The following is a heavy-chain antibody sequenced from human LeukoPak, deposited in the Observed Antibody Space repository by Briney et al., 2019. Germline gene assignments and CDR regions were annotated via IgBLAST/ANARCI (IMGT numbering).Heavy chain of an antibody. Sequence: PGGSLRLSCAASGFTVSSNYMSWVRQAPGKGLEWVSVIYSGGSTYYADSVKGRFTISRDNSKNTLYLQMNSLRAEDTAVYYCTTRVPLDYWGQGTWAPSPQ. CDR1: GFTVSSNY. V-gene: IGHV3-66*01. CDR2: IYSGGST. J-gene: IGHJ4*02. CDR3: TTRVPLDY. D-gene: IGHD2-15*01.